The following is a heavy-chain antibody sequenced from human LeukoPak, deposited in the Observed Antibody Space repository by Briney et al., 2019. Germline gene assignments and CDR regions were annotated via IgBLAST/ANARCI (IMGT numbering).Heavy chain of an antibody. D-gene: IGHD6-19*01. CDR3: ARLADGWYDYYYMDV. CDR2: IYPGDSDT. CDR1: GYSFTSYW. Sequence: GESLKISCKGSGYSFTSYWIGWVRPMPGKGLEWMGIIYPGDSDTRYSPSFQGQVTISADKSISTAYLQWSSLKASDTAMYYCARLADGWYDYYYMDVWGKGTTVTVSS. V-gene: IGHV5-51*01. J-gene: IGHJ6*03.